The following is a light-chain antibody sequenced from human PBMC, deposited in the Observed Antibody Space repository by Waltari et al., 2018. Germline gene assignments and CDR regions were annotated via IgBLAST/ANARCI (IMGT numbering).Light chain of an antibody. CDR2: GAS. Sequence: EIVMTQSPATPSVSPGEGATLSCRASQSVSSNLAWYHQKPGQAPRLLIYGASTRATGIPARFSGSGSGTDFTLTISSLQSEDFAVYHCQQYNNWPWNTFGQGTKLEIK. CDR3: QQYNNWPWNT. J-gene: IGKJ2*01. CDR1: QSVSSN. V-gene: IGKV3-15*01.